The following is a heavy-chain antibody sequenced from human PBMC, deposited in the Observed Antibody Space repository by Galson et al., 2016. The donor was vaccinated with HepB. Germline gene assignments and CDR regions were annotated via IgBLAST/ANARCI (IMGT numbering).Heavy chain of an antibody. Sequence: SLRLSCAASGFTFSSYGMHWVRQAPGKGLEWVAVISYDGSSENYVDSVKGRFTISRDKSKKTVYLQLNSLRAEDTAVYYCAKEAVAGFIIHWGQGKLVTVSS. V-gene: IGHV3-30*18. J-gene: IGHJ1*01. CDR3: AKEAVAGFIIH. D-gene: IGHD6-19*01. CDR1: GFTFSSYG. CDR2: ISYDGSSE.